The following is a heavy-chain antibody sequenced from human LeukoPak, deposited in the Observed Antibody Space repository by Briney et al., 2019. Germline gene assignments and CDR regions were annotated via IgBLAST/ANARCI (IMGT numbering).Heavy chain of an antibody. CDR1: GFTFDDYA. CDR3: AKDISPFTRGGNEGGGNFDY. CDR2: ISWNSGSI. D-gene: IGHD3-16*01. Sequence: GRSLRLSCAASGFTFDDYAMHWVRQAPGKGLEWVSGISWNSGSIGYADSVKGRFTISRDNAKNSLYLQMNSLRAEDTALYYCAKDISPFTRGGNEGGGNFDYWGQGTLVTVSS. J-gene: IGHJ4*02. V-gene: IGHV3-9*01.